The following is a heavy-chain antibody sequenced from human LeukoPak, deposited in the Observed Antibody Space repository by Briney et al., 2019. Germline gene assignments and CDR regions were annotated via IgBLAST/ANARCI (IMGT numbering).Heavy chain of an antibody. J-gene: IGHJ5*02. CDR2: INSDGSST. CDR3: AGSGAGGYYYQWFDL. D-gene: IGHD3-22*01. Sequence: GGSLRLSCAASGFTFSSYWMHWVRQAPGKGLVWVSRINSDGSSTSYADSVKGRFTISRDNAKNSLYLQMNSLRAEDTAVYYCAGSGAGGYYYQWFDLWGQGTLVTVSS. V-gene: IGHV3-74*01. CDR1: GFTFSSYW.